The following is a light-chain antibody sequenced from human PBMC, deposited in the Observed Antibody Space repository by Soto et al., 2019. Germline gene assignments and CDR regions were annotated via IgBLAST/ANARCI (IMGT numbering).Light chain of an antibody. CDR2: DAS. V-gene: IGKV3-20*01. CDR3: QQYGSSSLT. Sequence: EIVLTQSPGTLSLSPGERATLSCRASQSVSSSYLAWYQQKPGQAPRLLIYDASTRATGISDRFSGSGSGTDFTLTISRLEPEDFAVYYCQQYGSSSLTFGGGTKVDIK. J-gene: IGKJ4*01. CDR1: QSVSSSY.